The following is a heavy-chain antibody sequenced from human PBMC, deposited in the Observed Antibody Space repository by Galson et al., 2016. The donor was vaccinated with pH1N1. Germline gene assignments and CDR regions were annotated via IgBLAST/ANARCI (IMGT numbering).Heavy chain of an antibody. CDR1: GFSISSGYY. CDR2: IYHNNGPA. J-gene: IGHJ4*02. Sequence: ILSLTCDVSGFSISSGYYWGWIRQSPGKGLEWIGNIYHNNGPAYYDPSLRDRVTMSVDTSKNQFTLKLSSVTAADTAMYYCAKVSFSGASDFYDHWGRGILVIVSS. V-gene: IGHV4-38-2*01. CDR3: AKVSFSGASDFYDH. D-gene: IGHD3-10*01.